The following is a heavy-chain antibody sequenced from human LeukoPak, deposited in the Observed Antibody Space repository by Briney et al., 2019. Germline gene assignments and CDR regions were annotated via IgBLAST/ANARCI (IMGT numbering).Heavy chain of an antibody. CDR1: GGSISSYY. V-gene: IGHV4-4*09. D-gene: IGHD4-17*01. J-gene: IGHJ3*02. CDR2: IYTSGST. Sequence: SETLPLTCTVSGGSISSYYWSWIRQPPGKGLEWIGYIYTSGSTNYNPSLRSRVTISVDTSKNQFSLRLSSVTAADTAVYFCARGHFLDYGDYWVAFDIWGQGTMVTVSS. CDR3: ARGHFLDYGDYWVAFDI.